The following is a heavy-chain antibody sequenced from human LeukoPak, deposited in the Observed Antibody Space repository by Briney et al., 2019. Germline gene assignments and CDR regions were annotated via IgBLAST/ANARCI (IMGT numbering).Heavy chain of an antibody. V-gene: IGHV4-34*01. CDR2: INHSGST. D-gene: IGHD6-19*01. CDR1: GGSFSGYY. CDR3: ARVDSSGWYYFDY. J-gene: IGHJ4*02. Sequence: SETLSLTCAVYGGSFSGYYWSWIRQPPGKGLEWIGEINHSGSTNYNPSLKSRVTISVDTSKNQFSLKLSSVTAADTAVYYCARVDSSGWYYFDYWGQGTLVTVSS.